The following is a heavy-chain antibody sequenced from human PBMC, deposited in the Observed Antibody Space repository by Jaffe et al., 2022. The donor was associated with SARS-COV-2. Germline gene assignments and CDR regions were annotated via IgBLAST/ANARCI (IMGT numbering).Heavy chain of an antibody. V-gene: IGHV4-39*01. CDR3: ARHMGHGGSHALWYFDL. CDR1: GGSISSSSYY. J-gene: IGHJ2*01. Sequence: QLQLQESGPGLVKPSETLSLTCTVSGGSISSSSYYWGWIRQPPGKGLEWIGSIYYSGSTYYNPSLKSRVTISVDTSKNQFSLKLSSVTAADTAVYYCARHMGHGGSHALWYFDLWGRGTLVTVSS. CDR2: IYYSGST. D-gene: IGHD3-10*01.